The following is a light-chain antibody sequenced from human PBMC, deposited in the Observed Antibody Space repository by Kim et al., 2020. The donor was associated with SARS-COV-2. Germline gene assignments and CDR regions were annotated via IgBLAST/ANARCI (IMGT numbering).Light chain of an antibody. CDR1: HSLSSNH. CDR2: AAS. J-gene: IGKJ4*01. CDR3: QQFGSSPFT. Sequence: PGERATLSCRASHSLSSNHLAWYQQKPGQTPRLLIFAASNRAAGIPDRFSGSGSGTAFTLTISRLEPDYVAVYYCQQFGSSPFTFGRGTKVDIK. V-gene: IGKV3-20*01.